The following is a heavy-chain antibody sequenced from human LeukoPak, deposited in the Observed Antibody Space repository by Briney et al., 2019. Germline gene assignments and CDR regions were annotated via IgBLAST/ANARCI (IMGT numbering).Heavy chain of an antibody. V-gene: IGHV3-7*01. CDR3: ARELTYYYDSSGYSRKEGFDY. D-gene: IGHD3-22*01. Sequence: GGSLRLSCAASGFTFSSYAMSWVRQAPGKGLEWVANIKQDGSEKYYVDSVKGRFTISRDNAKNSLYLQMNSLRAEDTAVYYCARELTYYYDSSGYSRKEGFDYWGQGTLVTVSS. J-gene: IGHJ4*02. CDR1: GFTFSSYA. CDR2: IKQDGSEK.